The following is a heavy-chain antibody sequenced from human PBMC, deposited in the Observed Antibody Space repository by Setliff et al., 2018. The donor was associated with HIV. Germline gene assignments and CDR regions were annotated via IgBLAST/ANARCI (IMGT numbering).Heavy chain of an antibody. V-gene: IGHV5-51*01. CDR1: GYSFTSYW. CDR3: ARLRKVTVLDTKGYYFDY. J-gene: IGHJ4*02. Sequence: PGESLKISCKGSGYSFTSYWIGWVRQMPGKGLEWMGIIYPGDSDTRYSPSFQGQVTISADKSISTAYLQWSSLKASDTAMYYCARLRKVTVLDTKGYYFDYWGQGTLVTVSS. CDR2: IYPGDSDT. D-gene: IGHD3-16*02.